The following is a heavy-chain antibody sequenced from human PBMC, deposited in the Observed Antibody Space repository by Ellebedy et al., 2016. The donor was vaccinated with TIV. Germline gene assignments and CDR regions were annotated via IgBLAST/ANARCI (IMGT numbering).Heavy chain of an antibody. CDR1: GGSISSNNW. D-gene: IGHD1-14*01. Sequence: MPSETLSLTCAVSGGSISSNNWWSWVRQPPGKGLEWIGEISHSGSTKYNPSLKSRVTISVDKSKNQFSLKLSSVTAADTAVYYCARDRAGETNFDHWGQGTLVTVSS. J-gene: IGHJ4*02. CDR3: ARDRAGETNFDH. CDR2: ISHSGST. V-gene: IGHV4-4*02.